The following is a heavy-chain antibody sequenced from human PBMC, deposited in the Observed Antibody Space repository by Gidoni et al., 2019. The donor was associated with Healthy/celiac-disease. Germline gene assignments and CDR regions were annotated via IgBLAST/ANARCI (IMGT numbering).Heavy chain of an antibody. Sequence: QVQLVESGGGVVQPGRSLRLSCAASGFTFSSYGMPGVRQAPGKGLEWVAVISYDGRNKYYGDSVKGRFTISRDNSKNTLYLQMNSLRAEDTAVYYCAKDFRGVVVTAHNWYFDLWGRGTLVTVSS. CDR3: AKDFRGVVVTAHNWYFDL. D-gene: IGHD2-21*02. CDR2: ISYDGRNK. J-gene: IGHJ2*01. CDR1: GFTFSSYG. V-gene: IGHV3-30*18.